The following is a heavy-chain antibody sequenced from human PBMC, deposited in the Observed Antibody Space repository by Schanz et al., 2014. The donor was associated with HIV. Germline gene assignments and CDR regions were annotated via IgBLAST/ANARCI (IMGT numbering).Heavy chain of an antibody. CDR3: ARDESAQWFFDV. J-gene: IGHJ2*01. Sequence: VQLGGSGGGGVQPGRALGLSCAGSGFIFSNYGMHWVRPAPGKGLGREEAISYDGSNKDYADSVKGRFTIARDNSKNTLYLQMNSLRAEDTAVYYCARDESAQWFFDVWGRGTLVTVSS. CDR2: ISYDGSNK. D-gene: IGHD2-8*01. CDR1: GFIFSNYG. V-gene: IGHV3-30*03.